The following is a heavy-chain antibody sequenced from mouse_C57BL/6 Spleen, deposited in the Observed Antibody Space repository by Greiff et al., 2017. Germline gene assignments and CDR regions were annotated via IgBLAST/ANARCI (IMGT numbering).Heavy chain of an antibody. D-gene: IGHD2-3*01. CDR1: GFTFSSYA. Sequence: VQLVESGEGLVKPGGSLTLSCAASGFTFSSYAMSWVRQTPEKRLEWVAYISSGGDYIYYADTVKGRFTISRDNARNTLYLQMSSLKSEDTAMYYCTRGALYDYLDYWGQGTTLTVSS. J-gene: IGHJ2*01. CDR3: TRGALYDYLDY. V-gene: IGHV5-9-1*02. CDR2: ISSGGDYI.